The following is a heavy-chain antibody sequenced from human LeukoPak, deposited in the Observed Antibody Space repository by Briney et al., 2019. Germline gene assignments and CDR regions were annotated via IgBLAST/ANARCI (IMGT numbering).Heavy chain of an antibody. CDR1: GFTFSNYF. J-gene: IGHJ3*02. CDR3: ATSRYCSGGDCYSLAFDI. Sequence: GGSLRLSCAASGFTFSNYFMHWVRQAPGKGLKYFSAISRTGSTTYYTNSVKGRFTISRDNSKNTLYLQMGSLRAEDMAVYYCATSRYCSGGDCYSLAFDIWGQGTMVTVSS. CDR2: ISRTGSTT. V-gene: IGHV3-64*01. D-gene: IGHD2-15*01.